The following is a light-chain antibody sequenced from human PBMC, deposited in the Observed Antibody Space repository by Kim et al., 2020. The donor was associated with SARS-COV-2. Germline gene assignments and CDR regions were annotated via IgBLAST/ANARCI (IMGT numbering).Light chain of an antibody. V-gene: IGLV2-14*03. CDR2: AVS. Sequence: SITLSCTGTSSDVGSYDYVSWYQQHPGKAPKLMIYAVSNRPSGVSNRFSGSKSANTASLTISGLQAEDEADYYCSSYTRSSTNYVFGTGTKVTVL. J-gene: IGLJ1*01. CDR1: SSDVGSYDY. CDR3: SSYTRSSTNYV.